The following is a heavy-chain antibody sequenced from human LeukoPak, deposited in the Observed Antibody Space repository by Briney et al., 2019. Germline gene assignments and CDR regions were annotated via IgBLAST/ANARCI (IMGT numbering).Heavy chain of an antibody. V-gene: IGHV3-23*01. CDR3: AKRMGGTPDH. Sequence: GGSLRLSCVASGFIFRNYAMTWVRQATGKGLEWVSAIGGDGVGKDYADSVKGRFTICRDNSKSTLYLQMNSLRAEDTALYYCAKRMGGTPDHWGLGTLVTVSS. CDR2: IGGDGVGK. D-gene: IGHD1-26*01. J-gene: IGHJ5*02. CDR1: GFIFRNYA.